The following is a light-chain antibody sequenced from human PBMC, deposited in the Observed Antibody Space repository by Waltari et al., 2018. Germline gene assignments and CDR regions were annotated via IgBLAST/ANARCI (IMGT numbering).Light chain of an antibody. CDR3: SSYAVNNHLI. CDR1: SSDVGGYNF. Sequence: QSALTQPPSASGSPGQSVTISCTGTSSDVGGYNFVSWYKQHPGEAPKVMIYEINKRPSGLPDRFSVSKSGNTASLTVSGLQAEDEAEYFCSSYAVNNHLIFGGGTKLTVL. CDR2: EIN. V-gene: IGLV2-8*01. J-gene: IGLJ2*01.